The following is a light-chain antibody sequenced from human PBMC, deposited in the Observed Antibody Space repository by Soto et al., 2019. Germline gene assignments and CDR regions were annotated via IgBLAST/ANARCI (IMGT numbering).Light chain of an antibody. CDR3: QKYNSAPFT. Sequence: EIVMTQSPATLSVSPGERATLSCRTNQTVAVNLAWYQHKPGQAPRLLIYAASTLQSGVPSRFSGSGSGTDFTLTISSLQPEDVATYYCQKYNSAPFTFGGGTKVDIK. CDR2: AAS. V-gene: IGKV3-15*01. J-gene: IGKJ4*01. CDR1: QTVAVN.